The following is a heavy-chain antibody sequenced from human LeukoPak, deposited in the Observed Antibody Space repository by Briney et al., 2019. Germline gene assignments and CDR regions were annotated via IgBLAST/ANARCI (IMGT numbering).Heavy chain of an antibody. CDR2: IRYDGSNK. CDR1: GFTFSSYG. Sequence: GGSLRLSCAASGFTFSSYGMHWVRQAPGKALEWVAFIRYDGSNKYYADSVKGRFTISRDNSKNTLYLQMNSLRAEDTAVYYCANARREIGYCSGGSCYYYYYYMDVWGKGTTVTISS. CDR3: ANARREIGYCSGGSCYYYYYYMDV. D-gene: IGHD2-15*01. J-gene: IGHJ6*03. V-gene: IGHV3-30*02.